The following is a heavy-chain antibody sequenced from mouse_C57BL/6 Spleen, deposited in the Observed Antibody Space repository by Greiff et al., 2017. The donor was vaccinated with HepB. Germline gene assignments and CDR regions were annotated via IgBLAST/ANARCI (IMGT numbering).Heavy chain of an antibody. CDR1: GYTFTSYW. J-gene: IGHJ1*03. Sequence: QVQLQQPGAELVMPGASVKLSCKASGYTFTSYWMHWVKQRPGQGLEWIGEIDPSDSYTNYNQKFKGKSTLTVDKSSSTAYMQLSSLTSEDSAVYYCARRGVDYDGYWYFDVWGTGTTVTVSS. D-gene: IGHD2-4*01. CDR3: ARRGVDYDGYWYFDV. V-gene: IGHV1-69*01. CDR2: IDPSDSYT.